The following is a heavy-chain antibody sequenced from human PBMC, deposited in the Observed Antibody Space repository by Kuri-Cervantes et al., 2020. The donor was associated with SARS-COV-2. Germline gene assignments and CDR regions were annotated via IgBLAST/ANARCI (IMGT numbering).Heavy chain of an antibody. CDR2: ISSSGSDI. D-gene: IGHD6-19*01. CDR1: GFTFRSYR. V-gene: IGHV3-21*01. Sequence: GGSLRPSCEASGFTFRSYRMNWVRQAPGKGLEWVSSISSSGSDIYYADSVKGRFTISRDNSKNSLYLQMNSLRAEDTAVYYCAGIAVAADGYFDYWGQGTLVTVSS. CDR3: AGIAVAADGYFDY. J-gene: IGHJ4*02.